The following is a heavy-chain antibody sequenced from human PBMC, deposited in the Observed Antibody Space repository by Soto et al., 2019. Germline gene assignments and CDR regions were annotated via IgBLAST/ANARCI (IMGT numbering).Heavy chain of an antibody. V-gene: IGHV1-69*08. Sequence: QVQLVQSGAEVKKPGSSVKVSCKTSGGTFSNDIITWVRQAPGQGLEWMGRIIPRLDTTNYAQKFQGRVTISADKSTGTANRELNRLRSEDTAVYYCVRDSPVGRTFSGYAGIDCWGQGTLVTVSS. D-gene: IGHD5-12*01. J-gene: IGHJ4*02. CDR3: VRDSPVGRTFSGYAGIDC. CDR2: IIPRLDTT. CDR1: GGTFSNDI.